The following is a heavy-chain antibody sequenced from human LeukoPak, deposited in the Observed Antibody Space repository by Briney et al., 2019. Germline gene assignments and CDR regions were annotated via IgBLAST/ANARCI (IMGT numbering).Heavy chain of an antibody. V-gene: IGHV3-53*01. CDR2: IYSSGNT. CDR1: GFTFSNNY. CDR3: ARGVTNIAVGDY. J-gene: IGHJ4*02. Sequence: GGSLRLSCAASGFTFSNNYMNWVRQAPGKGLEWVSIIYSSGNTYYSDSVEGRFTISRDNSKNMLYLQMNSLRAEDTAVYYCARGVTNIAVGDYWGQGTLVTVSS. D-gene: IGHD6-19*01.